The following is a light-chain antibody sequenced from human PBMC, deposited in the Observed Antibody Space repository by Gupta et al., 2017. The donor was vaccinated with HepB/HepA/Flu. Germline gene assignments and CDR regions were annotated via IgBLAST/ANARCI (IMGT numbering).Light chain of an antibody. Sequence: QSALTQPASVSGSPGQSITISCIATSSDVGDYKSVSWYQQHPGKAPKLLISNVSNRPSGVSNRFSGSKSGNTASLTISGLQAEDEADYYCSSFTYTMTLVVFGGGTKVTVL. J-gene: IGLJ2*01. CDR3: SSFTYTMTLVV. V-gene: IGLV2-14*01. CDR2: NVS. CDR1: SSDVGDYKS.